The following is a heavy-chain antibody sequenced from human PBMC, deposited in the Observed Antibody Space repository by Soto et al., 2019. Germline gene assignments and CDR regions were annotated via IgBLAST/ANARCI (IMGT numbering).Heavy chain of an antibody. CDR2: IYSGGST. Sequence: GGSLRLSCAASGFTVSSNYMGWVRQAPGKGLEWVSFIYSGGSTYYADSVKGRFTISRDNSKNTLYLQMNSLRAEDTAVYYCARYTGIAAAGDFGMDXWGQGTTVTVS. CDR3: ARYTGIAAAGDFGMDX. V-gene: IGHV3-53*01. D-gene: IGHD6-13*01. J-gene: IGHJ6*02. CDR1: GFTVSSNY.